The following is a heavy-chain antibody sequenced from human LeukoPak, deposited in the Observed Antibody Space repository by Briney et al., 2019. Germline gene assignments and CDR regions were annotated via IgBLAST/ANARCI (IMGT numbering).Heavy chain of an antibody. CDR1: GGSLNSYY. D-gene: IGHD6-13*01. J-gene: IGHJ3*02. Sequence: PSETLSLTCTVSGGSLNSYYWNWIRQPPGKGLEWIGYIYYSGSTSYNPSLKSRVTISVDTSKNQFSLRLSSVTAADTAVYYCARRRISTTWADAFDIWGQGTMVTVSS. V-gene: IGHV4-59*08. CDR3: ARRRISTTWADAFDI. CDR2: IYYSGST.